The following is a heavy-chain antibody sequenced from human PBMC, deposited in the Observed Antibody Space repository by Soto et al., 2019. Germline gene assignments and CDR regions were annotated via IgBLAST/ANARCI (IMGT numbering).Heavy chain of an antibody. V-gene: IGHV1-18*01. J-gene: IGHJ4*02. CDR1: GYTFTSYG. D-gene: IGHD2-15*01. CDR2: ISAYNGNT. Sequence: ASVKVSCKASGYTFTSYGISWVRQAPGQGLEWMGWISAYNGNTNYAQKLQGRVTMTTDTSTSTAYMELRSLRSDDTAVYYCARERISLLGYCSGGSCYKMEMDYWGQGTLVTASS. CDR3: ARERISLLGYCSGGSCYKMEMDY.